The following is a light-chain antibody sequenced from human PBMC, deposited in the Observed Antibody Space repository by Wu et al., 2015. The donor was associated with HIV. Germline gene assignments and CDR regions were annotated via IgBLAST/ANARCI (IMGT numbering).Light chain of an antibody. CDR3: QQYESSVT. CDR2: GAS. Sequence: ENVLTQSPGTLSLSPGERATLSCRASQVVINRYLAWYQHKVGLPPRLLIFGASNRATGIPDRFSGSGSGTDFTLTISRLEPEDFAVYFCQQYESSVTFGGGTKVEIK. J-gene: IGKJ4*01. CDR1: QVVINRY. V-gene: IGKV3-20*01.